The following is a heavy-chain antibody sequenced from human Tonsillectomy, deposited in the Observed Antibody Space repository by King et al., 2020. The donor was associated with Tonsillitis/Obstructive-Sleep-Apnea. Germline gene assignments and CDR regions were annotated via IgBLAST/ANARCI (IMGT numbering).Heavy chain of an antibody. D-gene: IGHD3-10*01. J-gene: IGHJ6*03. CDR1: GGSISSYY. V-gene: IGHV4-59*01. CDR2: IYYSGST. CDR3: AREVVDYYASGRSMDV. Sequence: QLQESGPGLVKPSETLSLTCTVSGGSISSYYWSWIRQPPGKGLDWIGYIYYSGSTNYNPSLKSRVTISVDTSKNQFSLKVISVTAADTAVYYCAREVVDYYASGRSMDVGGKGTTVPAS.